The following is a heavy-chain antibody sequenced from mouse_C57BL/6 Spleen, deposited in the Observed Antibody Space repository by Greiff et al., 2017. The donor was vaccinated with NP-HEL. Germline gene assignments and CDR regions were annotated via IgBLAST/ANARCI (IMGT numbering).Heavy chain of an antibody. V-gene: IGHV5-4*03. CDR1: GFTFSSYA. CDR3: ARVHDYGWFAY. D-gene: IGHD2-4*01. CDR2: ISDGGSYT. Sequence: DVKLVESGGGLVKPGGSLKLSCAASGFTFSSYAMSWVRQTPEKRLEWVATISDGGSYTYYPDNVKGRFTISRDNAKNNLYLQMSHLKSEDTAMYYCARVHDYGWFAYWGQGTLVTVSA. J-gene: IGHJ3*01.